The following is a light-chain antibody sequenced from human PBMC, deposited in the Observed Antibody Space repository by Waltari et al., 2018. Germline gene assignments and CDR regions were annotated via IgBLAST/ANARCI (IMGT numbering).Light chain of an antibody. CDR1: QSVLYSSNNKNY. CDR2: WAS. Sequence: DIVMTQSPDSLAVSLGERATINCKSSQSVLYSSNNKNYLAWYQQKPGQPLKLLISWASTRESGVPDRFSGSGSGTDFTLTISSLQAEDVAVYYCQQYYSTHQITFGQGTRLEIK. J-gene: IGKJ5*01. V-gene: IGKV4-1*01. CDR3: QQYYSTHQIT.